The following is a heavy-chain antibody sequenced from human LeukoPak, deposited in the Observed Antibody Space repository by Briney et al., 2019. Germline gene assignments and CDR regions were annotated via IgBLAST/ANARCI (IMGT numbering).Heavy chain of an antibody. Sequence: SETLSLTCAVSGGSISSSNWWSWVRQPPGKGLEWHGAIYHSGRTNYNPSLKSRVTISVDKSKSQFSLKRSSVAAADTAVYYCAIVVPPPPGIAAAGPYDYWGQGTLVTVSS. J-gene: IGHJ4*02. CDR2: IYHSGRT. V-gene: IGHV4-4*02. CDR1: GGSISSSNW. D-gene: IGHD6-25*01. CDR3: AIVVPPPPGIAAAGPYDY.